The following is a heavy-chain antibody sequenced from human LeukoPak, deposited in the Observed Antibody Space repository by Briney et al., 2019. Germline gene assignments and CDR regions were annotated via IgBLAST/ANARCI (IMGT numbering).Heavy chain of an antibody. CDR1: GGSISSYY. J-gene: IGHJ4*02. CDR2: IHYSGST. CDR3: ARRVQLWLRFGVRTEYYFDY. Sequence: SETLSLTCTVSGGSISSYYWSWIRQPPGKGLEWIGYIHYSGSTNYNPSLKSRVTISVDTSKNQFSLKLSSVTAADTAVYYCARRVQLWLRFGVRTEYYFDYWGQGTLVTVSS. V-gene: IGHV4-59*01. D-gene: IGHD5-18*01.